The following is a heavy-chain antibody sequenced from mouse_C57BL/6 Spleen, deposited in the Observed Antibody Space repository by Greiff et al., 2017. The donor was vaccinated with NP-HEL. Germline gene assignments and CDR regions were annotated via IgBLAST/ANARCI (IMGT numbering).Heavy chain of an antibody. CDR1: GYTFTSYW. CDR2: IDPNSGGT. Sequence: VQLQQSGAELVKPGASVKLSCKASGYTFTSYWMHWVKQRPGRGLEWIGWIDPNSGGTKYNEKFKSKATLTVDKPSSTAYMQLSSLTSEDSAVYECAREEGDSKQGEDYWGQGTTLTVSS. CDR3: AREEGDSKQGEDY. J-gene: IGHJ2*01. V-gene: IGHV1-72*01. D-gene: IGHD3-3*01.